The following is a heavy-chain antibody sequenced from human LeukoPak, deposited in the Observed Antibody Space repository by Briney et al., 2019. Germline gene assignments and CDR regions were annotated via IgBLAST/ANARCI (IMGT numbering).Heavy chain of an antibody. CDR1: GGSISSGGYY. V-gene: IGHV4-31*03. CDR2: IYYSGST. D-gene: IGHD1-7*01. J-gene: IGHJ3*02. CDR3: ARYREVTNWNSSGFDI. Sequence: SQTLSLTCTVSGGSISSGGYYWSWIRQHPGKGLEWIGYIYYSGSTYYNPSLKSRVTISVDTSKNQFSLKLSSVTAADTAVYYCARYREVTNWNSSGFDIWGQGTMVTVSS.